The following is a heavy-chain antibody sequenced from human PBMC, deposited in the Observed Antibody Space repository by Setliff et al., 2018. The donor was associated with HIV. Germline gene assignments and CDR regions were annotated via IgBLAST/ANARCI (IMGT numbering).Heavy chain of an antibody. Sequence: GGSLRLSCTASGFIFSDHFMDWVRQAPGKGLEWVGRTRNKAKSYTTEYAASVKGRFTISRDDSKNSLYLQMNSLKSEDTAVYYCTGWGSGWPQNYWGQGTLVTVSS. CDR3: TGWGSGWPQNY. V-gene: IGHV3-72*01. CDR1: GFIFSDHF. D-gene: IGHD6-19*01. CDR2: TRNKAKSYTT. J-gene: IGHJ4*02.